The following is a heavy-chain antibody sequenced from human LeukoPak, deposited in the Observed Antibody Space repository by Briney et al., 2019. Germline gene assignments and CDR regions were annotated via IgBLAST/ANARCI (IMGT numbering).Heavy chain of an antibody. CDR3: ARLFTFGFGDPSFDP. CDR1: GFTFSDYY. CDR2: ISSSGSTI. V-gene: IGHV3-11*01. J-gene: IGHJ5*02. D-gene: IGHD3-10*01. Sequence: PGGSLRLSCAASGFTFSDYYMSWIRQAPGKGLEWVSYISSSGSTIYYADSVKGRFTISRDNAKNSLYLQMNSLRAEDTAVYYCARLFTFGFGDPSFDPWGQGTLVTVSS.